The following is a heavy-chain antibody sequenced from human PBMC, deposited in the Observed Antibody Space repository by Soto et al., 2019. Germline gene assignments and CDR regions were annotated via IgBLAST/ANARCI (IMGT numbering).Heavy chain of an antibody. J-gene: IGHJ4*02. V-gene: IGHV3-23*01. CDR1: GFPFSSYV. Sequence: GGSLRLSCAASGFPFSSYVMSWVRQAPGKGLEWVSGISGGGSNTFYADYVKGRFTISRDNSKNTLLFQMNSLGAEDTAVYYCAKDSNKYSSSLRGRYFDYWGQGIGVTVSS. CDR3: AKDSNKYSSSLRGRYFDY. CDR2: ISGGGSNT. D-gene: IGHD4-4*01.